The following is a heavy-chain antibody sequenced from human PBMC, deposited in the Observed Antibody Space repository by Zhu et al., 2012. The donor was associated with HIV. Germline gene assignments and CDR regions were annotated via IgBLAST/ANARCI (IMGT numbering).Heavy chain of an antibody. CDR3: VSSFTVGSGSRPETGYYFDY. Sequence: QVQLQQWGAGPLKPSETLSLTCAVYGGSFSDYHWSWIRQPPGKGLEWIGEINHSGSTNYNRPLKSRVTMSVDTSKNQFSLKLSSVTAADTAVYYCVSSFTVGSGSRPETGYYFDYVGPGEPWSPSPQ. J-gene: IGHJ4*02. V-gene: IGHV4-34*01. CDR2: INHSGST. D-gene: IGHD3-10*01. CDR1: GGSFSDYH.